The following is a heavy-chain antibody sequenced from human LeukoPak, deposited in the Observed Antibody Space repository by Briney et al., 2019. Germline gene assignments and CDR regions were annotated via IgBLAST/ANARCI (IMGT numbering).Heavy chain of an antibody. CDR1: GGSISSSNW. V-gene: IGHV4-4*02. D-gene: IGHD4-17*01. Sequence: SETLSLTCAVSGGSISSSNWWSWVRQPPGKGLEWIGEIYHSGSTNYNPSLKSRVTISVDKSKNQFSLKLSSVTAADTAVYYCARNLAYGDEFYFEYWGQGTLVTVSS. CDR2: IYHSGST. J-gene: IGHJ4*02. CDR3: ARNLAYGDEFYFEY.